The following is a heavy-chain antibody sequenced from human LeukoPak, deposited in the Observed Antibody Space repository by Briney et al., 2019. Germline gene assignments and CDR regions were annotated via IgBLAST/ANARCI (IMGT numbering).Heavy chain of an antibody. Sequence: SETLSLTCTVSGDSISSHYWSWIRQPPGKGLEWIGYIYYSGSTNYNPSLKSRVTISVDTSKKQLSLKLSSVTAADTAVYYCARVYYSSSYDYWYFDLWGRGTLVTVSS. CDR1: GDSISSHY. V-gene: IGHV4-59*11. J-gene: IGHJ2*01. D-gene: IGHD6-13*01. CDR3: ARVYYSSSYDYWYFDL. CDR2: IYYSGST.